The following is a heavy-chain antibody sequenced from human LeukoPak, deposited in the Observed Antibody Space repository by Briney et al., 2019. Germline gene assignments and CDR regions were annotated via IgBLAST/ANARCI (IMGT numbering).Heavy chain of an antibody. D-gene: IGHD1-26*01. CDR3: AKGGSYQTFDY. V-gene: IGHV3-23*01. CDR1: GFTFSSYA. J-gene: IGHJ4*02. Sequence: GGSLRLSCAASGFTFSSYAMSWVRQAPGKGLEWVSAISGSGGSTYYADSVKGRFTISSDNSKYTLYLQMNCLRAEDTAVYYCAKGGSYQTFDYWGQGTLVTVSS. CDR2: ISGSGGST.